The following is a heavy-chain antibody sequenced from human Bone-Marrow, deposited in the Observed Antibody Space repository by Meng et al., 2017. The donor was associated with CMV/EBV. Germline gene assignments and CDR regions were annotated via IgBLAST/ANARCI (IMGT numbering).Heavy chain of an antibody. D-gene: IGHD5-18*01. Sequence: SLKISCAASGFTFDDYAMHWVRQAPGKGLEWVSGISWNGRIIDYAGSVKGRFTISRDNAKNSLYLQMNSLRAEDTAVYYCSKDFAATVFPPTPFDYWGQGTLVTVSS. J-gene: IGHJ4*02. CDR2: ISWNGRII. CDR1: GFTFDDYA. V-gene: IGHV3-9*01. CDR3: SKDFAATVFPPTPFDY.